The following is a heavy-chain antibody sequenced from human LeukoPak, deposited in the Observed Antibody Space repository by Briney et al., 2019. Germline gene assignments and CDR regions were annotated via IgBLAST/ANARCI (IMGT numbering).Heavy chain of an antibody. Sequence: PSETLSLTCTVSGGSISSSSYYWGWIRPPPGKGLEWIGSIYYSGSTYYNPSLKSRVTISVDTSKNQFSLKLSSVTAADTAVYYCARHVVEYYYDSSGYYLDYWGQGTLVTVSS. V-gene: IGHV4-39*01. D-gene: IGHD3-22*01. CDR3: ARHVVEYYYDSSGYYLDY. J-gene: IGHJ4*02. CDR1: GGSISSSSYY. CDR2: IYYSGST.